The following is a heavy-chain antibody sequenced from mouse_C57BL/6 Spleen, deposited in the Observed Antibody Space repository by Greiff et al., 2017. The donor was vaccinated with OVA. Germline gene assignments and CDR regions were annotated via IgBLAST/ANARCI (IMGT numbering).Heavy chain of an antibody. V-gene: IGHV1-72*01. CDR1: GYTFTSYW. CDR2: IDPNGGGT. CDR3: ARERRVDYSNPFAY. J-gene: IGHJ3*01. D-gene: IGHD2-5*01. Sequence: QVQLQQPGAELVKPGASVKLSCKASGYTFTSYWMHWVKQRPGRGLEWIGRIDPNGGGTKYNEKFKSKATLTVDKPSSTAYMQLSSLTSEDAAVYYCARERRVDYSNPFAYWGQGTLVTVSA.